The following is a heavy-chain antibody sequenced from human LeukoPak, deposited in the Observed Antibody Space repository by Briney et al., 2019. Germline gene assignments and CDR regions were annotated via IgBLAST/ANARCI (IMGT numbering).Heavy chain of an antibody. CDR1: GFTFSSYS. D-gene: IGHD2-2*01. Sequence: PGGSLRLSCAASGFTFSSYSMNWVRQAPGKGLEWVSSISSSSSYIYYADSVKGRFTISRDNAKNSLYLQMNSLRAEDTAVYYCARSRPPCSSTSCFNWFDPWGQGTLVTVSS. CDR3: ARSRPPCSSTSCFNWFDP. J-gene: IGHJ5*02. V-gene: IGHV3-21*01. CDR2: ISSSSSYI.